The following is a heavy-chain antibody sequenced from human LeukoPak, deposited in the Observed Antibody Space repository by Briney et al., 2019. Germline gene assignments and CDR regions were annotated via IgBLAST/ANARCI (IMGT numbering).Heavy chain of an antibody. CDR3: ARDTRVWFGEFRWFDP. Sequence: SVKVSCKASGGTFSSYAISWVRQAPGQGLEWMGGIIPIFGTASYAQKFQGRVTITADESTSTAYMELSSLRSEDTAVYYCARDTRVWFGEFRWFDPWAREPWSPSPQ. D-gene: IGHD3-10*01. J-gene: IGHJ5*02. CDR1: GGTFSSYA. V-gene: IGHV1-69*01. CDR2: IIPIFGTA.